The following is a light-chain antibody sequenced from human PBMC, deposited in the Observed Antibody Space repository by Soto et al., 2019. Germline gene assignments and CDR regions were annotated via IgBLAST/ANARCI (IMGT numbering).Light chain of an antibody. CDR1: SIHVGGYDY. V-gene: IGLV2-14*01. CDR3: SSYTSRSTLV. CDR2: EVT. Sequence: QSALTQPGSVSGSPGQSITISCTGTSIHVGGYDYVSWYQHHPGKAPKLIIYEVTNRPSGVSDRFSGSKSGNTASLTISGLQAEDEADYYCSSYTSRSTLVIGGGTKLTVL. J-gene: IGLJ2*01.